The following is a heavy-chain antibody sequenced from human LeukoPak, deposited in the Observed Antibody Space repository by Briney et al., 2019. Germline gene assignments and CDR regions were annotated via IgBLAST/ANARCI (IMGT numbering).Heavy chain of an antibody. CDR3: ARPATVYYGSGSYAFDI. CDR1: GGSISSSSYY. J-gene: IGHJ3*02. Sequence: SETLSLTCTVSGGSISSSSYYWGWIRQPPGKGLEWIGSIYYSGSTYYNPSLKSRVTISVDTSKNQFSLKLSSVTAADTAVYYCARPATVYYGSGSYAFDIWGQGTIVTVSS. D-gene: IGHD3-10*01. V-gene: IGHV4-39*01. CDR2: IYYSGST.